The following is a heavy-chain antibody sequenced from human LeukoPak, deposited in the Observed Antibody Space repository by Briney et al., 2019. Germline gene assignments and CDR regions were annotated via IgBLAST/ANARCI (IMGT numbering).Heavy chain of an antibody. J-gene: IGHJ4*02. CDR2: ISSSSSTI. Sequence: PSETLSLTCNVSGGSISSYYWSWVRQAPGKGLEWVSYISSSSSTIYYADSVKGRFTISRDNAKNSLYLQMNSLRDEDTAVYYCARDASGNSRIDYWGQGTLVTVSS. CDR3: ARDASGNSRIDY. CDR1: GGSISSYY. D-gene: IGHD4-23*01. V-gene: IGHV3-48*02.